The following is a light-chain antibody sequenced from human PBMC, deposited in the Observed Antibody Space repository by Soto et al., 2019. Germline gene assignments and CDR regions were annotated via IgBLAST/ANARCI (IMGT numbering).Light chain of an antibody. Sequence: QSVLTQPASVSGSPGQSITISCTGTSGDIGSYNRVSWYQQHPGKAPKLIIYEVTDRPSGVSNRFSGSKSGNTASLTITGLQAEDEADYYCQSYDGTLSGSYVFGIGTKVTVL. CDR2: EVT. J-gene: IGLJ1*01. CDR3: QSYDGTLSGSYV. CDR1: SGDIGSYNR. V-gene: IGLV2-14*01.